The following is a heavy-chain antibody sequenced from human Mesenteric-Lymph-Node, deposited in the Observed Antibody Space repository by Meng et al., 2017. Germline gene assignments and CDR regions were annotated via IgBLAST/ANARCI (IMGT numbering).Heavy chain of an antibody. V-gene: IGHV1-46*01. CDR1: GYTFTSYY. J-gene: IGHJ6*02. CDR3: ARTTLARKYYDFWSGYYSSGEQNGMDV. D-gene: IGHD3-3*01. CDR2: INPSGGST. Sequence: ASVTVSCKASGYTFTSYYMHWVRQAPGQGLAWMGIINPSGGSTSYAQKFQGRVTMTRDTSTSTVYMELSSLRSEDTAVYYCARTTLARKYYDFWSGYYSSGEQNGMDVWGQGTTVTVSS.